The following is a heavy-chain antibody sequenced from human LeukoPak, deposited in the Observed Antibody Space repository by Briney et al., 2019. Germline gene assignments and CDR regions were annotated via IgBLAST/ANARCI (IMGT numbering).Heavy chain of an antibody. V-gene: IGHV3-64*02. J-gene: IGHJ6*03. CDR3: ARRFGEYVNYMDV. CDR1: GFIFRTYA. CDR2: ISRNGRST. Sequence: GGSLRLSCSASGFIFRTYAMHWVRQAPGKGMEYVSAISRNGRSTYYADSVQGRFTISRDDSKSTLYLQMDSLRPEDMAVYYCARRFGEYVNYMDVWGRGTTVTVSS. D-gene: IGHD3-10*01.